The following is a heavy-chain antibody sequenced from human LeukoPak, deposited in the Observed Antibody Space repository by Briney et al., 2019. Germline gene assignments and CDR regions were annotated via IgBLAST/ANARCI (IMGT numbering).Heavy chain of an antibody. CDR1: GFTFGDYA. D-gene: IGHD6-19*01. V-gene: IGHV3-49*03. CDR3: GSGSGWYSPDY. CDR2: SRSKAHGGTT. J-gene: IGHJ4*02. Sequence: GGSLRLSCTASGFTFGDYAMSWFRQAPGEGLEWVGFSRSKAHGGTTQYAASVKGRFTISRDDSKNIAYLQMNSLKTEDTAVYYCGSGSGWYSPDYWGQGTLVTVSS.